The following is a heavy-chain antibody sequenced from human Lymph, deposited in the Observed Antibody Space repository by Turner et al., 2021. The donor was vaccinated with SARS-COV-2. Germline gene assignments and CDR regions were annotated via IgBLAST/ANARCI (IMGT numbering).Heavy chain of an antibody. J-gene: IGHJ3*02. CDR2: IYSGGST. CDR3: ARDNPHDAFDI. Sequence: EVQLVESGGGLVQPGGSLRLSCAASGFNVSCNYMSWVGQAPGKGLEWVSVIYSGGSTFYADSVRGRFTISRDNSKNTLYLQMNSLRAEDTAVYYCARDNPHDAFDIWGQGTMVTVSS. CDR1: GFNVSCNY. V-gene: IGHV3-53*01.